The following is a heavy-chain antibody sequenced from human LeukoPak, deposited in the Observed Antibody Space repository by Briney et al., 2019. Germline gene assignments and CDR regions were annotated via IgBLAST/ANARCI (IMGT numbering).Heavy chain of an antibody. Sequence: PGGSLRLSCSASGFTFSSYAMQWVRQAPGKGLEYVSGISSNGGSTYYADSVKGRFTISRDNSKNTLYLQMSSLRTEDTAAYYCANDYRSGSFHDFWGQGTLVTVSS. CDR3: ANDYRSGSFHDF. CDR2: ISSNGGST. J-gene: IGHJ4*02. V-gene: IGHV3-64D*09. CDR1: GFTFSSYA. D-gene: IGHD3-10*01.